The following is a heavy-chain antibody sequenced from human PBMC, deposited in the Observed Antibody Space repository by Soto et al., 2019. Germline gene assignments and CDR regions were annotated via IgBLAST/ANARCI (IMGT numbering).Heavy chain of an antibody. CDR1: GGSISSGDYY. CDR3: ARVGRYSGYASDY. Sequence: QVQLQESGPGLVKPSQTLSLTCTVSGGSISSGDYYWSWIRQPPGKALEWIGYIYYTGSTYYNPSPKSRVTISADTSKNQSSLKLSSVTAADTAVYYCARVGRYSGYASDYWGQGTLVTVSS. J-gene: IGHJ4*02. V-gene: IGHV4-30-4*01. D-gene: IGHD5-12*01. CDR2: IYYTGST.